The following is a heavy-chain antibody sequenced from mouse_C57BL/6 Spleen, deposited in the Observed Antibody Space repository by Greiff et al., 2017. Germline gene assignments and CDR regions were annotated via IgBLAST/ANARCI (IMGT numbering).Heavy chain of an antibody. CDR3: ARAYYSNSLAY. CDR2: FDPSDSYT. V-gene: IGHV1-69*01. D-gene: IGHD2-5*01. Sequence: QVQLQQPGAELVMPGASVKLSCKASGYTFTSYWMHWVKQRPGHGLAWIGEFDPSDSYTNYNQKFKGKSTLTVDKSSSTAYMHLSSRTSEDSASYYCARAYYSNSLAYWGQGTLVTVSA. J-gene: IGHJ3*01. CDR1: GYTFTSYW.